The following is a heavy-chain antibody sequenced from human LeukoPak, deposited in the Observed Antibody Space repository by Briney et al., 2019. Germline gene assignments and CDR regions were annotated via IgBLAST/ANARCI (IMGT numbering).Heavy chain of an antibody. CDR3: ARDRYWVSTNCPYDC. Sequence: PGGSLRLSCAASGSTSSDYTMNWVRQSPGKGLEWVSGISVSDDSTYYADSVKGRFTISRDTSNKMLYLQLNSLRAEDTAVYYCARDRYWVSTNCPYDCWGQGTPVTVSS. CDR1: GSTSSDYT. D-gene: IGHD2-2*01. V-gene: IGHV3-23*01. J-gene: IGHJ4*02. CDR2: ISVSDDST.